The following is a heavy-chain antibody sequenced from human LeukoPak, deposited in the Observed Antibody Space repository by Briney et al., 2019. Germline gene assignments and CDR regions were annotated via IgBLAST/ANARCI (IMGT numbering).Heavy chain of an antibody. CDR1: GGTFSSYA. D-gene: IGHD3-22*01. J-gene: IGHJ4*02. CDR3: AKELDYYDSSGSFDY. V-gene: IGHV3-23*01. Sequence: SCKASGGTFSSYAMSWVRQAPGKGLEWVSAISGSGGSTYYADSVKGRFTISRDNSKNTLYLQMNSLRAEDTAVYYCAKELDYYDSSGSFDYWGREPWSPSPQ. CDR2: ISGSGGST.